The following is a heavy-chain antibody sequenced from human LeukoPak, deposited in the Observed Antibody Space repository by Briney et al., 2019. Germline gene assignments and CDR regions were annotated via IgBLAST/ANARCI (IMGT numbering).Heavy chain of an antibody. CDR3: ARRVFGVIIILSSMVAFDI. V-gene: IGHV4-38-2*01. J-gene: IGHJ3*02. Sequence: SETLSLTCAVSGYSISSGYYWGWIRQPPGKGLQWIGSIYHSGSTYYNPSLKSRVTISVDTSKNQFSLKLSSVTAADMVVYYCARRVFGVIIILSSMVAFDIWGQGTMVTVSS. CDR1: GYSISSGYY. CDR2: IYHSGST. D-gene: IGHD3-3*01.